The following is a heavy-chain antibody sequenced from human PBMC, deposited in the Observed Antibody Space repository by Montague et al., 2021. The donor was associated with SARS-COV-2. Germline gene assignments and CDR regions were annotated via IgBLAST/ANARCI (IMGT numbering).Heavy chain of an antibody. Sequence: SETLSLTCAVSGDSTSSSNCWSWVRQPPGKGLEWIGEIYHGGSTXYNPSLKSRVTMSIDESRNQLSLSLSSLTAADTAVYYCARLDGLGYWGQGTLVAVSS. CDR3: ARLDGLGY. V-gene: IGHV4-4*02. J-gene: IGHJ4*02. D-gene: IGHD3/OR15-3a*01. CDR2: IYHGGST. CDR1: GDSTSSSNC.